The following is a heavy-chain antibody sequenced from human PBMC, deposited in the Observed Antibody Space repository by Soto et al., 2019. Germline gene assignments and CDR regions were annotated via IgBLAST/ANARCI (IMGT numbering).Heavy chain of an antibody. CDR2: LTASGLNT. CDR1: GFNFGSYG. CDR3: AKGLANATDV. Sequence: VGSPRLSCSASGFNFGSYGMSWVRQAPGKGLEWVSGLTASGLNTYYTDSVKGRFTISRDNSRNTVYLQMSGLRVEDTAVFHCAKGLANATDVSGPGTTVTVS. J-gene: IGHJ6*02. D-gene: IGHD2-15*01. V-gene: IGHV3-23*01.